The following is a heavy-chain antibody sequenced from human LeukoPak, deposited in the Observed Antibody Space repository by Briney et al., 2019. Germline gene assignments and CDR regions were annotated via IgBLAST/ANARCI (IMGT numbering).Heavy chain of an antibody. CDR3: SRARPQKIFGVVHSSLDAFDI. CDR2: INSDGSRT. D-gene: IGHD3-3*01. J-gene: IGHJ3*02. CDR1: GFTFSSYW. Sequence: GGSLRLSCAASGFTFSSYWMHWVRQAPGKGLVWVSRINSDGSRTSYADSVKGRFTISRDNAKNTLYLQMNSLRAEDTAVYYCSRARPQKIFGVVHSSLDAFDIWGQGTMITVSS. V-gene: IGHV3-74*01.